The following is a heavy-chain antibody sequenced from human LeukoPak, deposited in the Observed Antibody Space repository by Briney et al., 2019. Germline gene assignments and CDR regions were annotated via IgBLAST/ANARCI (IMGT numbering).Heavy chain of an antibody. CDR1: GFTFSDYY. J-gene: IGHJ4*02. Sequence: PGGSLRLSCAASGFTFSDYYMSWIRQAPGKGLEWVSYISSSGSTIYYADSVKGRFTISRDNSKNTLYLQMNSLRAEDTAVYYCAREDGYGAYYFDYWGQGTLVTVSS. CDR3: AREDGYGAYYFDY. CDR2: ISSSGSTI. V-gene: IGHV3-11*04. D-gene: IGHD5-18*01.